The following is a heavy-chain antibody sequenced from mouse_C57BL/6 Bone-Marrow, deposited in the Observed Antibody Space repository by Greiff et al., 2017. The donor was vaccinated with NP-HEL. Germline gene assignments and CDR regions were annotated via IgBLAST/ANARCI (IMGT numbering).Heavy chain of an antibody. CDR3: TRGETYDYDVAY. Sequence: EVMLVESGEGLVKPGGSLKLSCAASGFTFSSYAMSWVRQTPEKRLEWVAYISSGGDYIYYADTVKGRFTISRDNARNTLYLQMSSLKSEDTAMYYCTRGETYDYDVAYWGQGTLVTVSA. CDR2: ISSGGDYI. V-gene: IGHV5-9-1*02. CDR1: GFTFSSYA. D-gene: IGHD2-4*01. J-gene: IGHJ3*01.